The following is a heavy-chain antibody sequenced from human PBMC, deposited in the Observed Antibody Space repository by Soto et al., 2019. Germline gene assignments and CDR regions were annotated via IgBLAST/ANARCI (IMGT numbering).Heavy chain of an antibody. CDR2: ISYSGIT. V-gene: IGHV4-59*08. J-gene: IGHJ1*01. D-gene: IGHD6-19*01. CDR1: GDSISSYF. Sequence: QVQLQESGPRLVRPSDTVSLTCTVSGDSISSYFWSWIRQSPGKGLEWIGYISYSGITKYNPSLTSRVTISVDTSRSQISLKLNSVTAADAAVYYCAGNGGWPTNPLEYFRHWGQGTVVAVSS. CDR3: AGNGGWPTNPLEYFRH.